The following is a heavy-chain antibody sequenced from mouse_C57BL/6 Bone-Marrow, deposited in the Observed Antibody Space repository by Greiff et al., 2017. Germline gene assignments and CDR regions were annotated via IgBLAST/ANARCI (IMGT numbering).Heavy chain of an antibody. Sequence: EVKLVESGGDLVKPGGSLKLSCAASGFTFSSYGMSWVRQTPDKRLEWVATISSGGSYTYYPDSVKGRFTISRDNAKNTLYLQMSSLKSEDTAMYYCARPPPYYFDYWGPGTTLTVSS. CDR3: ARPPPYYFDY. CDR2: ISSGGSYT. CDR1: GFTFSSYG. J-gene: IGHJ2*01. V-gene: IGHV5-6*01.